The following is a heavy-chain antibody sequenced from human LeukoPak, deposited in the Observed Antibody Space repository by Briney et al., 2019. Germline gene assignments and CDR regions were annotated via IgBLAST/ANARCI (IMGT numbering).Heavy chain of an antibody. J-gene: IGHJ3*02. D-gene: IGHD2-21*02. V-gene: IGHV3-43*01. Sequence: GGSLRLSCAASGFTFDDYTMHWARQAPGKGLEWVSLISWDGGSTYYADSVKGRFTISRDNSKNSLYLQMNSLRTEDTALYYCAKGGGGDWEEPSDAFDIWGQGTMVTVSS. CDR2: ISWDGGST. CDR3: AKGGGGDWEEPSDAFDI. CDR1: GFTFDDYT.